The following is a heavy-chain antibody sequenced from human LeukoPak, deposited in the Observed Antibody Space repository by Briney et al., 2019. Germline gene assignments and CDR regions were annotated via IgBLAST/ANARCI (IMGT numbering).Heavy chain of an antibody. V-gene: IGHV4-38-2*02. Sequence: SETLSLTCTVSGYSISSGYYWGWIRQPPGKGLEWIGSIYHSGSTYYNPSLKSRVTISVDTSKNQFSLKLSSVTAADTAVYYCAVVVPAAMVFDYWGQGTLVTVSS. CDR1: GYSISSGYY. J-gene: IGHJ4*02. CDR2: IYHSGST. CDR3: AVVVPAAMVFDY. D-gene: IGHD2-2*01.